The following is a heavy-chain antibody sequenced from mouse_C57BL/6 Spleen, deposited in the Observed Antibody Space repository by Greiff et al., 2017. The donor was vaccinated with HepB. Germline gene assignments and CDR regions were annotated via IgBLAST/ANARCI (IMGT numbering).Heavy chain of an antibody. CDR1: GFTFSSYA. D-gene: IGHD2-2*01. Sequence: DVHLVESGGGLVKPGGSLKLSCAASGFTFSSYAMSWVRQTPEKRLEWVATISDGGSYTYYPDNVKGRFTISRDNAKNNLYLQMSHLKSEDTAMYYCARDGGYYWYFDVWGTGTTVTVSS. CDR2: ISDGGSYT. J-gene: IGHJ1*03. V-gene: IGHV5-4*01. CDR3: ARDGGYYWYFDV.